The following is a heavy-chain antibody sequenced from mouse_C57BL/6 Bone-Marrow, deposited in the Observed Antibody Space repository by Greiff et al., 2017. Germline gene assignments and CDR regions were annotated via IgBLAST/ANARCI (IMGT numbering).Heavy chain of an antibody. D-gene: IGHD2-5*01. Sequence: QVQLQQPGAELVKPGASVKMSCKASGYTFTSYWITWVKQRPGQGLEWIGDIYPGSGRTNYNEKFKSKATLTVDKSSSTAYMQLSSLTSEDSAVYDCARPYYSNYGYVYVWGTGTTVTVSS. CDR2: IYPGSGRT. CDR3: ARPYYSNYGYVYV. V-gene: IGHV1-55*01. CDR1: GYTFTSYW. J-gene: IGHJ1*03.